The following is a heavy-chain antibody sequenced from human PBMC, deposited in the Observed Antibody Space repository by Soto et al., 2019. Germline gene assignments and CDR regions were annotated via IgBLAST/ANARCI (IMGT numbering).Heavy chain of an antibody. CDR2: INHSGST. D-gene: IGHD3-16*02. V-gene: IGHV4-34*01. J-gene: IGHJ6*02. CDR3: ARLYDYVWGSYRYFYYGMDV. CDR1: GGSFSGYY. Sequence: PAETLSLTCAVYGGSFSGYYRSWIRQPPGKGLEWIGEINHSGSTNYNPSPKSRVTISVDTSKNQFSLKLSSVTAADTAVYYCARLYDYVWGSYRYFYYGMDVWGQGTTVTVSS.